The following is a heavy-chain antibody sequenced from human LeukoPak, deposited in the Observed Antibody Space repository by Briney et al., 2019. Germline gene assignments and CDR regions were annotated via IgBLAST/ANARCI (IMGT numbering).Heavy chain of an antibody. CDR1: GGTFSSYA. CDR2: IIPIFGTA. D-gene: IGHD3-10*01. V-gene: IGHV1-69*05. CDR3: ARVVAYYYGSGSHDAFDI. Sequence: ASVKVSCKASGGTFSSYAISWMRQAPGQGLEWMGRIIPIFGTANYAQKFQGRVTITTDESTSTAYMELSSLRSEDTAVYYCARVVAYYYGSGSHDAFDIWGQGTMVTVSS. J-gene: IGHJ3*02.